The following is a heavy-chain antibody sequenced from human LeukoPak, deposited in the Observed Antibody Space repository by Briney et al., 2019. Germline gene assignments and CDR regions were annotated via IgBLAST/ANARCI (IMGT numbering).Heavy chain of an antibody. J-gene: IGHJ4*02. V-gene: IGHV3-23*01. Sequence: GGALRLACSVSVLTFRNYSRRWVRRAPGRGVELVSGISETGGRTYYQDSVKGRLTISRDNSQNPLYLQINRLRAEHTAVYYCAKDPTILGVVPPGYFDYWGQGTLVTVSS. CDR1: VLTFRNYS. D-gene: IGHD3-3*01. CDR3: AKDPTILGVVPPGYFDY. CDR2: ISETGGRT.